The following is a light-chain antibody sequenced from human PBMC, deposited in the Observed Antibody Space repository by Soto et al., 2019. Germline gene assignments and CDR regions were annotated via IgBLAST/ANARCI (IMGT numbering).Light chain of an antibody. Sequence: EIVMTQSPATLSVSSGERATLSCRASQSVSSNLAWYQQKPGQAPRLLIYGASTRATGIPARFSGSGSGTEFTLTISSLQSEDFAVHYCQQYNNWPPTFGQGTKVEIK. CDR3: QQYNNWPPT. CDR2: GAS. J-gene: IGKJ1*01. CDR1: QSVSSN. V-gene: IGKV3-15*01.